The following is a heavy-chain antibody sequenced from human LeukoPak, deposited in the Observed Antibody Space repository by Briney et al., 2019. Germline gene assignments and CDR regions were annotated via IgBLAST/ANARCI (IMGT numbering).Heavy chain of an antibody. CDR3: ARHYYYDSSGYYFDAFDI. CDR2: IYYSGST. D-gene: IGHD3-22*01. Sequence: SETLSLTCTVSGGSISSYYWSWIRQPPGKGLEWIGYIYYSGSTNYNPSLKSRVTISVDTSKNQFSLKLSSVTAADTAVYYCARHYYYDSSGYYFDAFDIWGQGTMVTVSS. V-gene: IGHV4-59*01. CDR1: GGSISSYY. J-gene: IGHJ3*02.